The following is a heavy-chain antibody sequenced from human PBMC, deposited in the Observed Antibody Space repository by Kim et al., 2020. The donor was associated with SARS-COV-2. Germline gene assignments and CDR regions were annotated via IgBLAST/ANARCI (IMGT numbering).Heavy chain of an antibody. CDR2: ISWNSSNI. D-gene: IGHD1-20*01. Sequence: GGSLRLSCAASGFTFGDYGMHWVRQAPGKGLEWVSCISWNSSNIDYADSVKGRFTISRDNAKNSLYLQMNSLRAEDTALYYCATEMGSGITYYFDDWGQGTPVTVSS. CDR3: ATEMGSGITYYFDD. J-gene: IGHJ4*02. CDR1: GFTFGDYG. V-gene: IGHV3-48*01.